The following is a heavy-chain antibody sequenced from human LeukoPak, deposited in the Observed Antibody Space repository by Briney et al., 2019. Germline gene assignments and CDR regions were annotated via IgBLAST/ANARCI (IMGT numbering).Heavy chain of an antibody. D-gene: IGHD3-3*01. CDR2: ISSSSSYI. J-gene: IGHJ3*02. V-gene: IGHV3-21*01. CDR3: ARDRNYDFWSDDRPQDAFDI. CDR1: GFTFSSYS. Sequence: PGGSLRLSCAASGFTFSSYSMSWVRQAPGRGLEWVSSISSSSSYIYYADSVKGRFTISRDNAKNPLYLQMNILRAEDTAVYYCARDRNYDFWSDDRPQDAFDIWGQGTMVTVSS.